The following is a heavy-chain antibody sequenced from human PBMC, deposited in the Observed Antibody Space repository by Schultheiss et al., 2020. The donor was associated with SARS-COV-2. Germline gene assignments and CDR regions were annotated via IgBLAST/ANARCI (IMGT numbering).Heavy chain of an antibody. D-gene: IGHD3-3*01. CDR1: GGSISSSSYY. CDR2: IYYSGST. Sequence: SETLSLTCTVPGGSISSSSYYWGWIRQPPGKGLEWIGSIYYSGSTYYNPSLKSRVTMSVDTSKNQFSLKLSSVTAADTAVYYCARVAPIYDFWSGDYYYYMDDWGKGTTVTVSS. V-gene: IGHV4-39*07. CDR3: ARVAPIYDFWSGDYYYYMDD. J-gene: IGHJ6*03.